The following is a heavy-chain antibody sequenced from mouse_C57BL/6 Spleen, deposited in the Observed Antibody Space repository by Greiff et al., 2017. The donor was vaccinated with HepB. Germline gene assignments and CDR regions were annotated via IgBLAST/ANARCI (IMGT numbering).Heavy chain of an antibody. CDR2: IYPGDGDT. CDR3: ARSGYDPYYFDY. J-gene: IGHJ2*01. CDR1: GYAFSSYW. V-gene: IGHV1-80*01. Sequence: QVQLQQSGAELVKPGASVKISCKASGYAFSSYWMNWVKQRPGKGLEWIGQIYPGDGDTNYNGKFKGKATLTADKSSSTAYMQLSSLTSEDSAVYFCARSGYDPYYFDYWGQGTTLTVSS. D-gene: IGHD2-3*01.